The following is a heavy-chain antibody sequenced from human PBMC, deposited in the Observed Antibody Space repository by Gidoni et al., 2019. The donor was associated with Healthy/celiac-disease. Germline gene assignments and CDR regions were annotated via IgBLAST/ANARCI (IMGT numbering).Heavy chain of an antibody. CDR2: IWYDGSNK. CDR3: ARVYDIVVVPAASGMDV. CDR1: GFTFSSYG. Sequence: QVQLVESGGGVVQPGRSLSLSCAASGFTFSSYGMHWVRQAPGKGLEWVAVIWYDGSNKYYADSVKGRFTISRDNSKNTLYLQMNSLRAEDTAVYYCARVYDIVVVPAASGMDVWGQGTTVTVSS. V-gene: IGHV3-33*08. J-gene: IGHJ6*02. D-gene: IGHD2-2*01.